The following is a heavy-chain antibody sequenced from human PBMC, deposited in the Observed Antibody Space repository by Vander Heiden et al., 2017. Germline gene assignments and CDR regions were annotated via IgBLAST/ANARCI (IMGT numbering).Heavy chain of an antibody. CDR2: ISDTGSGT. D-gene: IGHD7-27*01. CDR1: GFTVISYA. CDR3: AKVRGSTTNFYFDH. V-gene: IGHV3-23*01. Sequence: EVQLLESGGGLVQPGASLILSCAASGFTVISYAMSWVRQAPGKGLEWVSAISDTGSGTYYADSVKGRFTISRDRSKNTVYLQMNSLRVEDTAVYYCAKVRGSTTNFYFDHWGQGTLVTVSS. J-gene: IGHJ4*02.